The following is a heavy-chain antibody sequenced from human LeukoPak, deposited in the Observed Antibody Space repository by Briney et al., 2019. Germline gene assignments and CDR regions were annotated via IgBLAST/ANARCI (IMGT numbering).Heavy chain of an antibody. CDR2: IYYSGST. Sequence: SETLSLTCTVSGGSISSSSYYWGWIRQPPGKGLEWIGSIYYSGSTYYNPSLKSRVTISVDTSKNQFSLKLSSVTAADTAVYYCARSPSVVQYGYWGQGTLVTVSS. V-gene: IGHV4-39*01. D-gene: IGHD3-10*01. CDR1: GGSISSSSYY. CDR3: ARSPSVVQYGY. J-gene: IGHJ4*02.